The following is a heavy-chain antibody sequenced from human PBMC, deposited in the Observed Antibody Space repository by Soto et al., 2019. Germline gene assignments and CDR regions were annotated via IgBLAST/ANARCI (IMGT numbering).Heavy chain of an antibody. V-gene: IGHV3-30*18. Sequence: GGSLRLSCAASGFTFSSYGMHWVRQAPGKGLEWVAVISYDGSNKYYADSVKGRFTISRDNSKNTLYLQMNSLRAEDTAVYYCAKDALRASMDYDILTGYHDYWGQGTLVTVSS. CDR3: AKDALRASMDYDILTGYHDY. CDR1: GFTFSSYG. CDR2: ISYDGSNK. D-gene: IGHD3-9*01. J-gene: IGHJ4*02.